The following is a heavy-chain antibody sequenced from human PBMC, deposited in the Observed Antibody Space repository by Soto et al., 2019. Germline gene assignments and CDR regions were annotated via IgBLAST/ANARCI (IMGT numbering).Heavy chain of an antibody. V-gene: IGHV3-9*01. D-gene: IGHD2-15*01. CDR2: ISWNSNII. CDR1: GFTFDAYD. J-gene: IGHJ4*02. CDR3: AKGGPDGFCSGGRCYFDY. Sequence: EVQLVESGGGLVQPGRSLRLSCAASGFTFDAYDMHWVRRVTGKGLEWVSSISWNSNIIGYADSVKGRFTISRDNAKNSLYLQMNSLRPEDTALYYCAKGGPDGFCSGGRCYFDYWGQGTLVTVSS.